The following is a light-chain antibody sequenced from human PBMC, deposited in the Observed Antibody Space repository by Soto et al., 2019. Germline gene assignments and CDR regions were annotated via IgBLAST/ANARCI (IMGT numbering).Light chain of an antibody. CDR2: TAS. V-gene: IGKV1-39*01. CDR3: QHNRDSSPT. J-gene: IGKJ1*01. CDR1: QNINNY. Sequence: DIQMTQSPSSLSASVGDRVTITCRASQNINNYLNWYQQKPGKPPTLLIYTASTLEDGVPSRFRGIRSGTDFTLTINSLQPEDFATSFCQHNRDSSPTFGQGTKVDVK.